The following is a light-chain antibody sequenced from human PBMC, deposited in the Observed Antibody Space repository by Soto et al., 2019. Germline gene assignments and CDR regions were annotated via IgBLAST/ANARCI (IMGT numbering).Light chain of an antibody. J-gene: IGKJ5*01. CDR1: QSVSNNY. CDR3: QQYRSTPIT. Sequence: EIVLTQSPVILSLSPGERATLSCRASQSVSNNYLAWYQQKPGQAPRLLIYGASNRATGIPDRFSGSGSGTDFTLTISRLEPEDFAVYYCQQYRSTPITFGQGTRLEIK. CDR2: GAS. V-gene: IGKV3-20*01.